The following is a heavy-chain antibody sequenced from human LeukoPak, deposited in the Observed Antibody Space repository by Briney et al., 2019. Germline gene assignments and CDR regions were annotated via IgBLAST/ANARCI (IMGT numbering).Heavy chain of an antibody. CDR2: ISGSGGTT. Sequence: GGSLRSSCVPSGFTFRSSASSWVGQAPGKGLEWVSVISGSGGTTYYADSVKGRFTISRDNSKSTLYLQMNGLRAEDTAVYYCAKDTGGSTSYSYHYGMDVWGQGTTVTVSS. CDR3: AKDTGGSTSYSYHYGMDV. V-gene: IGHV3-23*01. CDR1: GFTFRSSA. J-gene: IGHJ6*02. D-gene: IGHD2-8*02.